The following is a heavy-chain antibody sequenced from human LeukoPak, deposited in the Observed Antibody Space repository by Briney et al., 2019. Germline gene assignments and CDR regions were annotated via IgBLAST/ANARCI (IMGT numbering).Heavy chain of an antibody. CDR2: IYYSGST. Sequence: PSETLSLTCTVSGGSISSSSYYWGWIRQPPGKGLEWIGSIYYSGSTFHNPSLKSRVTISVDTSKNQFSLKLSSVTAADTAVYYCARGSYVGPTSGYFDYWGQGTLVTVSS. CDR3: ARGSYVGPTSGYFDY. CDR1: GGSISSSSYY. V-gene: IGHV4-39*07. J-gene: IGHJ4*02. D-gene: IGHD1-26*01.